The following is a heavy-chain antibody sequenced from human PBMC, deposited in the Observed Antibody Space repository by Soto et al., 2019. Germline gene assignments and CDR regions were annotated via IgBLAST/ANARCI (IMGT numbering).Heavy chain of an antibody. CDR1: GFTFSDNH. CDR2: ISSSGYSI. Sequence: GGSLRLSCAASGFTFSDNHMSWIRQAPGKGLEWVSYISSSGYSIFYADSVKGRFTVSRDNAKNSLYLQMTSLRAEDTAVYYCARSKGAFYYDSSGYDIDWGQGTLVTVSS. D-gene: IGHD3-22*01. V-gene: IGHV3-11*01. J-gene: IGHJ4*02. CDR3: ARSKGAFYYDSSGYDID.